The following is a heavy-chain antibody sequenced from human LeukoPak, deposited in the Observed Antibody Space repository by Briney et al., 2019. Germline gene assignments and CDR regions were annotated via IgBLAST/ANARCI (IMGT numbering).Heavy chain of an antibody. J-gene: IGHJ4*02. D-gene: IGHD5-18*01. Sequence: GGSLRLSCVASGFTFDSYAMNWVRQAPGKGLEWVSAISDSGGSTKYADSVKGRFTISTDKSKNTLYLQMNSLRAEDTAVYYCATTQNTADLDYWGQGTLVTVSS. CDR2: ISDSGGST. V-gene: IGHV3-23*01. CDR3: ATTQNTADLDY. CDR1: GFTFDSYA.